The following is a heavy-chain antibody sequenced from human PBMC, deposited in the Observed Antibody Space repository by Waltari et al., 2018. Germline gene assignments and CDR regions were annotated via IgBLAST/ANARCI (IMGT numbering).Heavy chain of an antibody. CDR1: GGSISSSSYY. CDR2: IYYRGST. V-gene: IGHV4-39*07. D-gene: IGHD3-16*01. CDR3: ARDQGEPPRGIDP. Sequence: QLQLQESGPGLVKPSETLSLTCTVSGGSISSSSYYWGWIRQPPGKGLEWIGSIYYRGSTYYHPSLKSRVTISVDTSKNQFSLKLSSVTAADTAVYYWARDQGEPPRGIDPWGQGTLVTVSS. J-gene: IGHJ5*02.